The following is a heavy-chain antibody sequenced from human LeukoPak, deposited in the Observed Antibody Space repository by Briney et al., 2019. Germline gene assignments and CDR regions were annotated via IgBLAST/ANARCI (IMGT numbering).Heavy chain of an antibody. CDR2: ISGSGGST. CDR1: GFTFSSYA. V-gene: IGHV3-23*01. D-gene: IGHD3-10*01. CDR3: ARLPSYVWFGELYYFDY. J-gene: IGHJ4*02. Sequence: PGGSLRLSCAASGFTFSSYAMSWVRQAPGKGLEWVSAISGSGGSTYYADSVKGRFTVSRDNSKNTLYLQMNSLRAEDTAVYYCARLPSYVWFGELYYFDYWGQGTLVTVSS.